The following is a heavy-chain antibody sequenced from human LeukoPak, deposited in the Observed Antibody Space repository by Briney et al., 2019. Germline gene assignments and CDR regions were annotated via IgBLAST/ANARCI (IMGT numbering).Heavy chain of an antibody. J-gene: IGHJ4*02. CDR3: AKDPTAAAGRVHSHFDY. Sequence: GGSLRLSCAASGFTFSSFGMHWVRQAPGKGLEWVAVLSYDGNNKYYSDSVKGRFTISRDKSKSTLYLQMNSLTTEDTAVYYCAKDPTAAAGRVHSHFDYWGQGTLVTVSS. CDR2: LSYDGNNK. CDR1: GFTFSSFG. V-gene: IGHV3-30*18. D-gene: IGHD6-13*01.